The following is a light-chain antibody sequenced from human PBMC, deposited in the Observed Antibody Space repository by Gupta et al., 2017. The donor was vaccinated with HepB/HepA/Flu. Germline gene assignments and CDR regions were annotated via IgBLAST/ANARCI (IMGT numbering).Light chain of an antibody. CDR3: QTWDSTTVI. CDR1: KLGNKY. Sequence: SYDLTQPTFVSVSPGQTASITCSGDKLGNKYAYWFQQRPGQSPVLVIYENNKRPSGIPERFSGSNSGNTASLTISGTQPVDEADYYCQTWDSTTVIFGGGTKVTVL. J-gene: IGLJ2*01. V-gene: IGLV3-1*01. CDR2: ENN.